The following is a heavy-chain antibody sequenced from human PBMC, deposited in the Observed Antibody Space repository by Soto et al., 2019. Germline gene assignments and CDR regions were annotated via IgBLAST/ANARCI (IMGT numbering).Heavy chain of an antibody. CDR2: IYHSGST. Sequence: QVQLQESGPGLVKPSGTLSLTCAVCGGSISSSNWWSWVRQPPGKGLEWIGEIYHSGSTNYNPSLKSRVTISVDKSKNQFSLKLSSVTAADTAVYYCARTPIVVVTAIPGGWYFDLWGRGTLVTVSS. V-gene: IGHV4-4*02. CDR3: ARTPIVVVTAIPGGWYFDL. CDR1: GGSISSSNW. J-gene: IGHJ2*01. D-gene: IGHD2-21*02.